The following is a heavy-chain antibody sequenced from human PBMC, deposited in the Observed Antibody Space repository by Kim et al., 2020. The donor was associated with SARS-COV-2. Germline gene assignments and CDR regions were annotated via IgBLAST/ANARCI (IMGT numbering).Heavy chain of an antibody. D-gene: IGHD3-3*01. J-gene: IGHJ4*02. Sequence: TANYAQKFQGRVTITADESTSTAYMELSSLRSEDTAVYYCARDIAGLEPVWGQGTLVTVSS. CDR3: ARDIAGLEPV. CDR2: TA. V-gene: IGHV1-69*01.